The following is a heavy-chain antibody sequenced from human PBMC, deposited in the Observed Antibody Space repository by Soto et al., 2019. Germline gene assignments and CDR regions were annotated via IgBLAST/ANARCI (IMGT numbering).Heavy chain of an antibody. J-gene: IGHJ4*02. D-gene: IGHD3-16*02. CDR1: GSTFSSYA. CDR2: ISGSGGST. Sequence: EVQLLESGGGLVQPGGSLRLSCAASGSTFSSYAMSWVRQAPGKGLEWVSAISGSGGSTYYADSVKGRFTISRDNSKNTLYLQMNSLRAEDTAVYYCAKDILGNFYVWGSYRYSSYFDYWGQGTLVTVSS. CDR3: AKDILGNFYVWGSYRYSSYFDY. V-gene: IGHV3-23*01.